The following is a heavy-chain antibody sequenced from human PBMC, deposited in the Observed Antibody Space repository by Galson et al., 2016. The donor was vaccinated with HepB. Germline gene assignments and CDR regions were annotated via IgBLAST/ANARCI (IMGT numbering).Heavy chain of an antibody. CDR2: VSPSGDSK. J-gene: IGHJ5*02. Sequence: SLRLSCAASGFTFDAYAMTWVRQAPGKGLEWVSAVSPSGDSKYYIESVRGRFTISRDNSKDTLYLHLNSLRAEDTAVYYCAKEDCVDAFGARKYNTKYFDPWGQGTLVTVSS. V-gene: IGHV3-23*01. CDR3: AKEDCVDAFGARKYNTKYFDP. D-gene: IGHD1-14*01. CDR1: GFTFDAYA.